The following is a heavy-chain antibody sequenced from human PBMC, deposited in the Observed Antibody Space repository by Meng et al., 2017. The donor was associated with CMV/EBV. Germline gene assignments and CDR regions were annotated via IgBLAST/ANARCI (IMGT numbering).Heavy chain of an antibody. Sequence: GGSLRLSCAASGFTVSSNEMSWVRQAPGKGLEWVSSISGGSTYYADSVKGRFTISRDNSKNTLYLLMNSLRAEDTAVYYCAKDLRLESPSDFWSGYFGWGQGTLVTVSS. D-gene: IGHD3-3*01. CDR1: GFTVSSNE. V-gene: IGHV3-38-3*01. CDR2: ISGGST. CDR3: AKDLRLESPSDFWSGYFG. J-gene: IGHJ4*02.